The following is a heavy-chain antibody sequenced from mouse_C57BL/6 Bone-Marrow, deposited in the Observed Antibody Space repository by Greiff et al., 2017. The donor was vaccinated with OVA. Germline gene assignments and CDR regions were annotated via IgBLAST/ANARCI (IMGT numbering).Heavy chain of an antibody. CDR2: IGPEDGET. CDR3: ARYCGSSYGYGYFDV. CDR1: GFNIKDYY. V-gene: IGHV14-2*01. J-gene: IGHJ1*03. Sequence: EVQLQQSGAELVKPGASVKLSCTASGFNIKDYYMHWVKQRTEQGLEWIGRIGPEDGETKYAPKFQGKATITADTSSNTAYLQLSSLTSEDTAVYYCARYCGSSYGYGYFDVWGTGTTVTVSA. D-gene: IGHD1-1*01.